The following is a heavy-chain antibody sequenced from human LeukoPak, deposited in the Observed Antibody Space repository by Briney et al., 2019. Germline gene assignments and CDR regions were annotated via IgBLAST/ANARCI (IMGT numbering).Heavy chain of an antibody. CDR3: AGGGPDGFFDY. Sequence: SVKVSCKASGGTFSSYAISWVRQAPGQGLEWMGRIIPILGIANYAQKFQGRVTITADKSTSTAYMELSSLRSEDTAVYYCAGGGPDGFFDYWGQGTLVPVSS. J-gene: IGHJ4*02. D-gene: IGHD5-24*01. CDR1: GGTFSSYA. CDR2: IIPILGIA. V-gene: IGHV1-69*04.